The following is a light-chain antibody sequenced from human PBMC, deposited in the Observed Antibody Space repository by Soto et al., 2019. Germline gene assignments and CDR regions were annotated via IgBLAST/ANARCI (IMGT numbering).Light chain of an antibody. V-gene: IGKV3-11*01. CDR2: ATS. CDR3: QQRTNWPT. J-gene: IGKJ3*01. Sequence: EIVLTQSPATLSLSPGERATLSCRASQSVSSYLAWYQQRPGQPPRLLIYATSNRATGSPARFSGSGSGTDFTLTINSLEPEDFAVYFCQQRTNWPTFGGGTKVDIK. CDR1: QSVSSY.